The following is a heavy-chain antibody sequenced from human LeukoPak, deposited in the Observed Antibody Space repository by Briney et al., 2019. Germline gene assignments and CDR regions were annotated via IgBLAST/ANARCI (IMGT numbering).Heavy chain of an antibody. CDR2: ISAYNGNT. Sequence: ASVKVSCKASGSTFSSYAISWVRQAPGQGLEWMGWISAYNGNTNYAQKLQGRVTMTTDTSTSTAYMELRSLRSDDTAVYYCAREYITIFGVVIISDAFDIWGQGTMVTVSS. V-gene: IGHV1-18*01. J-gene: IGHJ3*02. D-gene: IGHD3-3*01. CDR1: GSTFSSYA. CDR3: AREYITIFGVVIISDAFDI.